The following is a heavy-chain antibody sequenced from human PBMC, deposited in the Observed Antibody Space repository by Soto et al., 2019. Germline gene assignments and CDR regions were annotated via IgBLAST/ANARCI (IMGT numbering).Heavy chain of an antibody. CDR1: GFTFSSYA. CDR3: AKGPGYGDYPYQF. D-gene: IGHD4-17*01. J-gene: IGHJ4*02. CDR2: ISGSGGST. Sequence: GGSLRLSWAASGFTFSSYAMSWVRQAPGKGLEWVSAISGSGGSTYYADSVKGRFTISRDNSKKKLYLQMNSLRAEDTAVYYCAKGPGYGDYPYQFWGQGTLVTVSS. V-gene: IGHV3-23*01.